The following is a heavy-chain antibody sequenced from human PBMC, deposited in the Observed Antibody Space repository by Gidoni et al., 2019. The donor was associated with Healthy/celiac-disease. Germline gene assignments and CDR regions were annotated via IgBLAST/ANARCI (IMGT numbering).Heavy chain of an antibody. CDR3: AAPEIDFWSGYLPFDY. D-gene: IGHD3-3*01. V-gene: IGHV1-69*06. CDR2: IIPIFGTA. J-gene: IGHJ4*02. Sequence: VQLVQSGAEGKKPGSSVKVSCKASGGTFSSYAISGVRQAPGQGLEWMGGIIPIFGTANYAQKFQGRVTITADKSTSTAYMELSSLRSEDTAVYYCAAPEIDFWSGYLPFDYWGQGTLVTVSS. CDR1: GGTFSSYA.